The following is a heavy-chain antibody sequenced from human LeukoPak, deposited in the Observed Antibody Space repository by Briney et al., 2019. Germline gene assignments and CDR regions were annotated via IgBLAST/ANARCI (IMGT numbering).Heavy chain of an antibody. CDR3: ARVSDGSGSYPWFDP. D-gene: IGHD3-10*01. V-gene: IGHV3-30*02. J-gene: IGHJ5*02. Sequence: PGGSLRLSCAASGFTFSSYGMHWVRQAPGKGLEWVAFIRYDGSNKYYADSVKGRFTISRDNSKNTLYLQMNSLRAEDTAVYYCARVSDGSGSYPWFDPWGQGTLVTVSS. CDR2: IRYDGSNK. CDR1: GFTFSSYG.